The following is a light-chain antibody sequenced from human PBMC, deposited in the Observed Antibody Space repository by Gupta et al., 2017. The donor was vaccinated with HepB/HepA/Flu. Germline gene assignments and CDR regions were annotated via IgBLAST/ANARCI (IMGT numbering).Light chain of an antibody. V-gene: IGKV3-11*01. J-gene: IGKJ4*02. Sequence: EIVLTQSPATLSLSPGERATLSCRASQSIDNYLAWYQQKPGQAPRLLIYDSSIRDTGIPARFGGSGCGKKFTLTITTRESEDYAVYYCQQDSSWHLLTFGEGTKVEIK. CDR2: DSS. CDR3: QQDSSWHLLT. CDR1: QSIDNY.